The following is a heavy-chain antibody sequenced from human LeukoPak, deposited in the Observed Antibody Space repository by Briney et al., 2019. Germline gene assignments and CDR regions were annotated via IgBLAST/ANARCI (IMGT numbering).Heavy chain of an antibody. D-gene: IGHD6-6*01. J-gene: IGHJ3*02. Sequence: PGGSLRLSCAASGFTFSSYAMHWVRQAPGKGLEWVANIKQDGSEKYYVDSVKGRFTISRDNATNSLYLQMNSLRAEDTAVYYCARESIAARRSAFDIWGQGTMVTVSS. CDR1: GFTFSSYA. CDR3: ARESIAARRSAFDI. CDR2: IKQDGSEK. V-gene: IGHV3-7*01.